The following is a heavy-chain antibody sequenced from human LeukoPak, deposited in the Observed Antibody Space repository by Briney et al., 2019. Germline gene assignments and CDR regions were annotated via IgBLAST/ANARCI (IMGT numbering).Heavy chain of an antibody. J-gene: IGHJ4*02. CDR2: ISAYNGNT. Sequence: ASVKVSCKASGYTFTSYGINWVRQAPRQGLEWMGWISAYNGNTNYAQKLQGRVTMTTDTSTSTAYMELRSLRSDDTAVYYCASESIGFFDYWGQGTLVTVSS. D-gene: IGHD2/OR15-2a*01. V-gene: IGHV1-18*01. CDR1: GYTFTSYG. CDR3: ASESIGFFDY.